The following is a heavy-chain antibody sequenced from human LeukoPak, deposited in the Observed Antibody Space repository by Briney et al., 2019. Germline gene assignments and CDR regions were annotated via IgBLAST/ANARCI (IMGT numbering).Heavy chain of an antibody. CDR2: ISSSSSYI. J-gene: IGHJ4*02. CDR3: ARGIMITFGGVIGSDY. V-gene: IGHV3-21*01. CDR1: GFTFSSYS. Sequence: PGGSLRLSCAASGFTFSSYSMNWVRQAPGKGLEWVSSISSSSSYIYYADSGKGRFTISRGNATNSLYLQMNSLRAEDTAVYYCARGIMITFGGVIGSDYWGQGTLVTVSS. D-gene: IGHD3-16*02.